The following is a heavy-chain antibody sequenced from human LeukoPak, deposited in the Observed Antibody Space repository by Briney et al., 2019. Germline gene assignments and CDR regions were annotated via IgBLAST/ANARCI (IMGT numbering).Heavy chain of an antibody. D-gene: IGHD6-13*01. CDR2: ISSSSSYI. CDR3: ASEPYSSSAKAEYFQH. Sequence: GGSLRLSCAASGFTFSSYSMNWVRQAPGKGLEWVSSISSSSSYIYYADSVKGRFTISRDNAKNSLYLQMNSLRAEDTAVYYCASEPYSSSAKAEYFQHWGQGTLVTVSS. V-gene: IGHV3-21*01. CDR1: GFTFSSYS. J-gene: IGHJ1*01.